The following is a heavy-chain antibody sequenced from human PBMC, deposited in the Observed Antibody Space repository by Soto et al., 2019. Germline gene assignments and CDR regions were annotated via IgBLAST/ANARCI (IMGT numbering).Heavy chain of an antibody. V-gene: IGHV1-45*02. Sequence: SVKVSCKSSGYTFTYCSLHWLQQAPGQGLERMRWITLYNGNTNYAKKFQGRVTITRDMSLRTAYIELSSLRSEDSAVYYWSRSGYYHYYFDYWGQGTLVTVSS. D-gene: IGHD3-22*01. CDR1: GYTFTYCS. J-gene: IGHJ4*02. CDR3: SRSGYYHYYFDY. CDR2: ITLYNGNT.